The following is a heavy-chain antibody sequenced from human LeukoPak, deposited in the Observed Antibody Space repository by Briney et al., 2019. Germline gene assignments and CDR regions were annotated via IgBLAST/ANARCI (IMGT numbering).Heavy chain of an antibody. CDR2: INHSGST. CDR1: GGSFSGYY. Sequence: SETLSLTCAVYGGSFSGYYWSWIRQPPGKGLEWIGEINHSGSTNYNPSLKSRVTISVDTSKNQFSLKLSSVTAADTAVYYCARGLNDYVWGSYRYSNAFDIWGQGTMVTVSS. CDR3: ARGLNDYVWGSYRYSNAFDI. V-gene: IGHV4-34*01. D-gene: IGHD3-16*02. J-gene: IGHJ3*02.